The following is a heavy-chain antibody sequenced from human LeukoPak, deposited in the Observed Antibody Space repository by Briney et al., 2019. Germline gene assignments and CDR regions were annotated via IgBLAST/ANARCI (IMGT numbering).Heavy chain of an antibody. J-gene: IGHJ5*02. CDR2: IYHSGST. V-gene: IGHV4-39*01. Sequence: SETLSLTCTVSGGSISSSSYYWGWIRQPPGKGLEWIGSIYHSGSTYYNPSLKSRVTISVDTSKNQFSLKLSSVTAADTAVYYCARHFGITRWLMGWFDPWGQGTLVTVSS. D-gene: IGHD4-23*01. CDR1: GGSISSSSYY. CDR3: ARHFGITRWLMGWFDP.